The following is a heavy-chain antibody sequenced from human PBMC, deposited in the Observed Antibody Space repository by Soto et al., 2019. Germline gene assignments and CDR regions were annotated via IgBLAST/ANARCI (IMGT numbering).Heavy chain of an antibody. CDR3: ARRTVTTYHYFDY. D-gene: IGHD4-17*01. CDR2: INRASIYI. CDR1: GFTFSTYD. V-gene: IGHV3-21*01. J-gene: IGHJ4*02. Sequence: GSLRLSCVASGFTFSTYDMNLVLHAPGKGLEWVSSINRASIYIYYADSVRGRFTISRDNAKNSLYLQMDSLRVEDTAVYYCARRTVTTYHYFDYWGQGTLVTVSS.